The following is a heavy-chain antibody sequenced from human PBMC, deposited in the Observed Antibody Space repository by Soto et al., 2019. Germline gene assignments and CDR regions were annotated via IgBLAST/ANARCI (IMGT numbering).Heavy chain of an antibody. CDR3: ARHPISSGWYEDNWFDP. Sequence: GESLKISCKGSVYSFTSYWISWVRQMPGKGLEWMGRIDPSDSYTNYSPSFQGHVTISADKSISTAYLQWSSLKASDTAMYYCARHPISSGWYEDNWFDPWGQGTLVTVSS. J-gene: IGHJ5*02. D-gene: IGHD6-19*01. CDR2: IDPSDSYT. V-gene: IGHV5-10-1*01. CDR1: VYSFTSYW.